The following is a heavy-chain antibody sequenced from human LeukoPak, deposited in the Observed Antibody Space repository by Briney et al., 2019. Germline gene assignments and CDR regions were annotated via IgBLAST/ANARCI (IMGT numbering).Heavy chain of an antibody. CDR2: MNPNSGNT. CDR3: ARGVLRFLEWLPKSYMDV. V-gene: IGHV1-8*03. Sequence: ASVKVSCKASGYTFTSYDINWVRQATGQGLEWMGWMNPNSGNTGYAQKFQGRVTITRNTSISTAYMELRSLRSEDTAVYYCARGVLRFLEWLPKSYMDVWGKGTTVTVSS. D-gene: IGHD3-3*01. CDR1: GYTFTSYD. J-gene: IGHJ6*03.